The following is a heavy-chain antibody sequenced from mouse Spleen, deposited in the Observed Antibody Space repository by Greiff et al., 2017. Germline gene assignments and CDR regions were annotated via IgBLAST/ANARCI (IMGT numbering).Heavy chain of an antibody. CDR2: IHPNSGST. D-gene: IGHD1-1*01. CDR3: ARNSVVGFDY. V-gene: IGHV1-64*01. Sequence: QVQLKQPGAELVKPGASVKLSCKASGYTFTSYWMHWVKQRPGQGLEWIGMIHPNSGSTNYNEKFKSKATLTVDKSSSTAYMQLSSLTSEDSAVYYCARNSVVGFDYWGQGTTLTVSS. J-gene: IGHJ2*01. CDR1: GYTFTSYW.